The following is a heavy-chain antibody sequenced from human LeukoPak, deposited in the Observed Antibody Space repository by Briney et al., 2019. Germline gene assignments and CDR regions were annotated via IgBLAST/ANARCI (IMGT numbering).Heavy chain of an antibody. V-gene: IGHV3-48*03. CDR1: GLTFSSYE. D-gene: IGHD3-22*01. CDR2: ISSGGSNI. J-gene: IGHJ4*02. CDR3: ARITVVITYFDY. Sequence: PGESLRLSCAASGLTFSSYEMTCVRQAPGKGLEWVSYISSGGSNIYYADSVKGRFTISRDNAKNSLYLQMNSLRAEDTAVYYCARITVVITYFDYWGQGTLVTVSS.